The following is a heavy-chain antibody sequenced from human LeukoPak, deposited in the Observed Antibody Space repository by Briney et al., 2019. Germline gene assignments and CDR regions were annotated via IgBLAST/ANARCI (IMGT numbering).Heavy chain of an antibody. CDR3: AKNSPPFYAYS. CDR2: INYNGRDK. CDR1: GFTFSSFG. D-gene: IGHD2/OR15-2a*01. V-gene: IGHV3-30*02. J-gene: IGHJ4*02. Sequence: PGGSLRLSCAASGFTFSSFGMHWVRQAPGKGLEWVSFINYNGRDKYYADSVKGRFTISRDSSKNTLSLQMNSLRAEDTAVYFCAKNSPPFYAYSWGQGTLVTVSS.